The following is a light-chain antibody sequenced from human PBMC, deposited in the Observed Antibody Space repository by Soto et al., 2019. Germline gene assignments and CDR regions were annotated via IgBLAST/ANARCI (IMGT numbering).Light chain of an antibody. CDR2: SNN. CDR1: SSNIGSNY. V-gene: IGLV1-47*02. Sequence: QTVVTQPPSASGTPGQRVTISCSGSSSNIGSNYVYWYQQLPGTAPKLLIYSNNQRPSGVPDRFSCSKSGTSASLAISGLRSEDEADYYCAAWDDSLSGRVFGGGTKXTVL. J-gene: IGLJ3*02. CDR3: AAWDDSLSGRV.